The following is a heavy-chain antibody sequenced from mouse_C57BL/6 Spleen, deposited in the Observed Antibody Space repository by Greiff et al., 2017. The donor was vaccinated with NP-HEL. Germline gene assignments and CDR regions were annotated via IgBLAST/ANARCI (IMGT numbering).Heavy chain of an antibody. D-gene: IGHD2-2*01. V-gene: IGHV8-12*01. CDR3: ARSPYGYIFDY. J-gene: IGHJ2*01. Sequence: QVTLKESGPGILQSSQTLSLTCSFSGFSLSTSGMGVSWIRQPSGKGLEWLAHIYWDDDKRYHPSLQSRPTISKDTSRNQVFLKITSVDTADTATYYCARSPYGYIFDYWGQGTTLTVSS. CDR2: IYWDDDK. CDR1: GFSLSTSGMG.